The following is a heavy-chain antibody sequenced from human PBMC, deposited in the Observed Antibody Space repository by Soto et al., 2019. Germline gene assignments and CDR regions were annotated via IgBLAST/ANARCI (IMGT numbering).Heavy chain of an antibody. CDR1: GGSISSSSYY. Sequence: SETLSLTCTVSGGSISSSSYYWGWIRQPPGKGLEWIGSIYYSGSTYYNPSLKSRVTISVDTSKNQFSLKLSSVTAADTAVYYCARGITMIVVVITNWFDPWGQGTLVTVS. V-gene: IGHV4-39*01. J-gene: IGHJ5*02. CDR3: ARGITMIVVVITNWFDP. D-gene: IGHD3-22*01. CDR2: IYYSGST.